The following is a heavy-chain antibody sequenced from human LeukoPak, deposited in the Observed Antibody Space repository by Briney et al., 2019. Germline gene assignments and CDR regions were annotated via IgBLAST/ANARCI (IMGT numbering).Heavy chain of an antibody. Sequence: SVKVSCKASGGIFSSYAISWVRQAPGKGLEWMGGIIPIFGTANYAQKFQGRVTITADKSTSTAYMELSSLRSEDTAVYYCASRAVAGTRLYWYFDLWGRGTLVTVSS. J-gene: IGHJ2*01. CDR3: ASRAVAGTRLYWYFDL. CDR2: IIPIFGTA. V-gene: IGHV1-69*06. CDR1: GGIFSSYA. D-gene: IGHD6-19*01.